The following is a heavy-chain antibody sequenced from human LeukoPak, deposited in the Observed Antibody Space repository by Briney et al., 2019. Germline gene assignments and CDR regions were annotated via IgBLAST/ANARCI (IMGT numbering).Heavy chain of an antibody. Sequence: PGGSLRLSCAASGFTFSTYGMHWVRQAPGKGLEWVAVIWYDGSNKYYADSVKGRFTISRDNSKNTLYLQMNSLRAEDTAVYYCAKDDRYSSSLGAHWGQGTLVTVSS. J-gene: IGHJ4*02. CDR3: AKDDRYSSSLGAH. CDR2: IWYDGSNK. D-gene: IGHD6-13*01. CDR1: GFTFSTYG. V-gene: IGHV3-33*06.